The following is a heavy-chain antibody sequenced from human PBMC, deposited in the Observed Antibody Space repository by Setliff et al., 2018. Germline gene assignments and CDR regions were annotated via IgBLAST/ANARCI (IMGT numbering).Heavy chain of an antibody. CDR1: GGSFSTYF. V-gene: IGHV4-34*01. Sequence: PSETLSLTCAVYGGSFSTYFWSWIRQPPGKGLEWIGEISHSGSANYNPSLKSRVTMSVDTSKNQFSLNLNSVTAADTAVYFCARDNTIVGATDYWGQGTLVTVSS. J-gene: IGHJ4*02. CDR3: ARDNTIVGATDY. D-gene: IGHD1-26*01. CDR2: ISHSGSA.